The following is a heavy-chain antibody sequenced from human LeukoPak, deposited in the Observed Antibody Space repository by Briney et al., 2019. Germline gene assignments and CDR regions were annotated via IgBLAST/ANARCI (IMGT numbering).Heavy chain of an antibody. CDR3: ARMTVSGRDNWFDP. CDR2: LNPNSGNT. Sequence: ASVKASCKASGYTFTSNDINWVRQATGQGLEWMGWLNPNSGNTGYAQKFQGRVTITRNTSINTAYMELTSLRSEDTAVYYCARMTVSGRDNWFDPWGQGTLVTVSS. D-gene: IGHD6-19*01. CDR1: GYTFTSND. V-gene: IGHV1-8*03. J-gene: IGHJ5*02.